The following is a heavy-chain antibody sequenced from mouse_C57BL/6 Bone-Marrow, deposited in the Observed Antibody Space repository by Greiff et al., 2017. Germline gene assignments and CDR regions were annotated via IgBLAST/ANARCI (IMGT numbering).Heavy chain of an antibody. V-gene: IGHV14-4*01. J-gene: IGHJ1*03. CDR1: GFNIKDDY. CDR3: TTWDGYGYFDV. D-gene: IGHD2-3*01. CDR2: IDPENGDT. Sequence: VQLQQSGAELVRPGASVKLSCTASGFNIKDDYMHWVKQRPEQGLEWIGWIDPENGDTEYASKFQGKATITADTSSNTAYLQLSSLTSEDTAVYYCTTWDGYGYFDVWATGTTVTVSS.